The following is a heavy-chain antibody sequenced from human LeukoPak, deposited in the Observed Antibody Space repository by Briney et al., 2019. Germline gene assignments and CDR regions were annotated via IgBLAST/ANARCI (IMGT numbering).Heavy chain of an antibody. CDR1: GFTFSSYW. V-gene: IGHV3-74*03. CDR3: VRSAFHAGSGNYYDY. D-gene: IGHD3-22*01. CDR2: IDNAGSIT. J-gene: IGHJ4*02. Sequence: GGSLRLSCAASGFTFSSYWMNWVRQAPGKGLVWVSLIDNAGSITTYAASVKGRFTISRDNAENTLYLQMNSLRVEDTAVYYCVRSAFHAGSGNYYDYWGQGTLVAVSS.